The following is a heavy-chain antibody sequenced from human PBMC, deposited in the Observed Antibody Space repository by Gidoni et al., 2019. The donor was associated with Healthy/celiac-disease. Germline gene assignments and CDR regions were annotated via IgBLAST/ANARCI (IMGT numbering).Heavy chain of an antibody. CDR2: ISWNSGSI. Sequence: EVQLVESGGGLVQPGRSLRLFCSASGFPFADYAMHWVRQPPGKGLEWVSGISWNSGSIGYADSVKGRFTISRDNAKNSLYLQMNSLRAEDTALYYCAKDRGILWFGEVSGFDYWGQGTLVTVSS. CDR1: GFPFADYA. J-gene: IGHJ4*02. D-gene: IGHD3-10*01. CDR3: AKDRGILWFGEVSGFDY. V-gene: IGHV3-9*01.